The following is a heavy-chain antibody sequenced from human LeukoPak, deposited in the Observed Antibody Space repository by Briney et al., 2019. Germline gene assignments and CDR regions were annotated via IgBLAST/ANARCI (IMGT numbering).Heavy chain of an antibody. J-gene: IGHJ4*02. D-gene: IGHD4-17*01. CDR1: GFTFRSDA. CDR3: SKDRGGTYGDYFDY. CDR2: VVGRGGST. V-gene: IGHV3-23*01. Sequence: AGSLRLSCAASGFTFRSDAMTWVGRYPAKGLQWVSGVVGRGGSTYYADSLKSRFTISRDNSKNTLYLQMNSMRAEDTAVYYYSKDRGGTYGDYFDYWGQGTLVTVSS.